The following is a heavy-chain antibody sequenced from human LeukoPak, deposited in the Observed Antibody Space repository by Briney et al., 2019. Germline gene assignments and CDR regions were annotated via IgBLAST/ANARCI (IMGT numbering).Heavy chain of an antibody. D-gene: IGHD2-21*01. Sequence: ASMKVSCKSSGFTFTDHYIHWVRQGPGQGLEWMGYIGPHSTFTSSPQEFQGRVTMTRDASMSTAYMELTRLTSDETAVYYCVREGEGSLSTYFDYWGQGTLVTVSS. J-gene: IGHJ4*02. CDR3: VREGEGSLSTYFDY. CDR1: GFTFTDHY. CDR2: IGPHSTFT. V-gene: IGHV1-2*02.